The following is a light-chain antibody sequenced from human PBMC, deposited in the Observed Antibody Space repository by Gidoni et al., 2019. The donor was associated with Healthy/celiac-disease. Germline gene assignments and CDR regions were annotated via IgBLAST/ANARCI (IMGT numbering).Light chain of an antibody. CDR2: AAS. J-gene: IGKJ3*01. Sequence: DILLTQSPSSLSASVGDRVTITCRASQSISSYLNWYQQKPGKAPKLLIYAASSLQSGVPSRFSGSGSGTDFTLTISSLQPEDFATYYCQQSYSTPRFGPGTKVDIK. V-gene: IGKV1-39*01. CDR3: QQSYSTPR. CDR1: QSISSY.